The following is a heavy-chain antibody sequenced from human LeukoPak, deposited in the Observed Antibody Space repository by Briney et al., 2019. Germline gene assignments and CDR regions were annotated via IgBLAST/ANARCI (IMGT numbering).Heavy chain of an antibody. CDR2: ISSSSRYI. D-gene: IGHD6-13*01. Sequence: GGSLRLSCAASGFTFSSYSMNWVRQAPGKWLEWVSSISSSSRYIYHADSVKGRFTISRDDAKNSPYLQMNSLRAEDTAVYYCARAPAAAVSLDYWGQGTLVTVSS. CDR3: ARAPAAAVSLDY. J-gene: IGHJ4*02. CDR1: GFTFSSYS. V-gene: IGHV3-21*01.